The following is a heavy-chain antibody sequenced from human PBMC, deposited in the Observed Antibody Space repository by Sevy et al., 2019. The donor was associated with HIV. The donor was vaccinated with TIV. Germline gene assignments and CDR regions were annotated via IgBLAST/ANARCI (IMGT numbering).Heavy chain of an antibody. CDR2: ISGSGGRT. V-gene: IGHV3-23*01. D-gene: IGHD2-2*01. CDR3: ASGRCSSTSCRHGY. CDR1: GFTFSSYA. J-gene: IGHJ4*02. Sequence: GGSLRLSCAASGFTFSSYAMSWVRQAPGKGLEWVSAISGSGGRTYYADSVKGRFTISRDNSKNTLYLQMNSLRAEDTAVYYCASGRCSSTSCRHGYWGQGTLVTVSS.